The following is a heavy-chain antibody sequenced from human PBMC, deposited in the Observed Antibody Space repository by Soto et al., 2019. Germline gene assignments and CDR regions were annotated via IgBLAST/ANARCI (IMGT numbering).Heavy chain of an antibody. J-gene: IGHJ4*02. D-gene: IGHD4-17*01. CDR2: IYYSGST. CDR1: GGSISSGGYY. Sequence: SETLSLTCTVSGGSISSGGYYWSWIRQHPGKGLEWIGYIYYSGSTYYNPSLKSRVTISVDTSKNQFSLKLSSVTAAYTAVYYCARDRNSPGDFDYWGQGTLVTVSS. V-gene: IGHV4-31*03. CDR3: ARDRNSPGDFDY.